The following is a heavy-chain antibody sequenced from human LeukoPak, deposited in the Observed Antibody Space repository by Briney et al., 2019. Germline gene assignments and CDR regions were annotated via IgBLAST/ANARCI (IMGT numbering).Heavy chain of an antibody. V-gene: IGHV4-34*01. D-gene: IGHD5-18*01. J-gene: IGHJ4*02. CDR2: INHSGST. CDR3: ARDVDPYKYGLMFDS. Sequence: PSETLSLTCAVYGGSFSGYYWSWIRQPPGKGLEWIGEINHSGSTNYNPSLKSRVTISVDTSKNQFSLKLSSVTAEDTAIYYCARDVDPYKYGLMFDSWGQGTLVTVSS. CDR1: GGSFSGYY.